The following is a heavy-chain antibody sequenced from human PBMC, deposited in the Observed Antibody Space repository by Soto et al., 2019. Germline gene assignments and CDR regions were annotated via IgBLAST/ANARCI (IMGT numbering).Heavy chain of an antibody. CDR3: AKRAVSSSSPEKSNWFDP. D-gene: IGHD6-6*01. Sequence: GGSLRLSCAASGFTFSSYAMSWVRQAPGKGLEWVSAISGSGGSTYYADSVKGRFTISRDNSKNTLYLQMNSRRAEDTAVYYCAKRAVSSSSPEKSNWFDPWGQGTLVTVSS. CDR2: ISGSGGST. J-gene: IGHJ5*02. CDR1: GFTFSSYA. V-gene: IGHV3-23*01.